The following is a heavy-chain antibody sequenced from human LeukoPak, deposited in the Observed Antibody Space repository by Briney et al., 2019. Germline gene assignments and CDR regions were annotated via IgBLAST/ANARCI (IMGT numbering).Heavy chain of an antibody. V-gene: IGHV3-7*01. CDR1: GFTFSSSW. CDR2: IKQDGSEK. J-gene: IGHJ5*02. CDR3: ARSYYDFWSPGWFDP. D-gene: IGHD3-3*01. Sequence: GGALRLSCAAPGFTFSSSWMSTVRQAPGKGLEWVANIKQDGSEKYYVDSVKGRFTISRDNAKNSLYLQMNSLRAEDTAVYYCARSYYDFWSPGWFDPWGQGTLVTVSS.